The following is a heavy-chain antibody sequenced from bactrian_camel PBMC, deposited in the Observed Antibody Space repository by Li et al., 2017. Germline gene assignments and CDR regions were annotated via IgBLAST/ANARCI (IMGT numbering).Heavy chain of an antibody. CDR1: GLPGSSNC. V-gene: IGHV3S25*01. D-gene: IGHD6*01. Sequence: QLVESGGGSVQPGGSLRLSCAASGLPGSSNCMGWFRQAPGKEREGVASITFGGGVTYYADSVKGRFSISQDKAKNTVYLEMNSLKPGDTAMYYCATDPTCTVLSGSWSRTYEFKRWGQGTQVTVS. CDR3: ATDPTCTVLSGSWSRTYEFKR. CDR2: ITFGGGVT. J-gene: IGHJ4*01.